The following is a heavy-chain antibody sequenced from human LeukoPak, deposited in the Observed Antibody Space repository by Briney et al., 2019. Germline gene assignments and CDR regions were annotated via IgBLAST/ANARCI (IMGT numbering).Heavy chain of an antibody. CDR1: GFTFSSYS. Sequence: GGSLRPSCAASGFTFSSYSMNWVRQAPGKGLEWVSSISSSSSYIYYADSVKGRFTISRDNAKNSLYLQMNSLRAEDTAVYYCARDRSDCSSTSCYRARFDPWGQGTLVTVSS. D-gene: IGHD2-2*02. CDR3: ARDRSDCSSTSCYRARFDP. V-gene: IGHV3-21*01. J-gene: IGHJ5*02. CDR2: ISSSSSYI.